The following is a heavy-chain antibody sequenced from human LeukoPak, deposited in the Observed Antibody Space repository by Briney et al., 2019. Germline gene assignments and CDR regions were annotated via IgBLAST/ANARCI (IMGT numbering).Heavy chain of an antibody. D-gene: IGHD3-3*01. V-gene: IGHV4-4*07. J-gene: IGHJ4*02. CDR2: IHPSGTT. CDR1: GGSISGYY. CDR3: AREGTFGILFDY. Sequence: SETLSLTCTVSGGSISGYYWTWIRQPAGKRLEWIGRIHPSGTTNYNPSLKRRVIMSIDTSKNQFALRLSSVTAADTAIYYCAREGTFGILFDYWGQGSLVTVSS.